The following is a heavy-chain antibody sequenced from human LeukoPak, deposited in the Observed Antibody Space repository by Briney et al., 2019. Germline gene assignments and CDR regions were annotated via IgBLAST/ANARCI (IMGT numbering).Heavy chain of an antibody. V-gene: IGHV3-7*01. D-gene: IGHD6-19*01. CDR3: AREPLEALAGTSDY. J-gene: IGHJ4*02. CDR2: IKQDGSEK. CDR1: GFTFSSYW. Sequence: SGGSLRLSCAASGFTFSSYWMSWVRLAPGKGLEWVANIKQDGSEKYYVDSVRGRFSISRDNSKNSLYLQMNSLRAEDTAVYYCAREPLEALAGTSDYWGQGTLVTVSS.